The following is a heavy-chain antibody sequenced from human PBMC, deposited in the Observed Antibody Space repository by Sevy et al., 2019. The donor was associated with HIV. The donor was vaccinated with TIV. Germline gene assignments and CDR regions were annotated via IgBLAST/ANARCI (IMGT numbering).Heavy chain of an antibody. V-gene: IGHV3-23*01. CDR3: AREGCTKPHDY. D-gene: IGHD2-8*01. J-gene: IGHJ4*02. CDR1: GFTFSNYA. CDR2: FSFGCGKI. Sequence: GGSLRLSCAASGFTFSNYAMSWVRQAPGKGLEWVSTFSFGCGKINYADSVKGRFTISRDNSKNTLYLQMNSLRPEDTAVYYCAREGCTKPHDYWGQGTLVTVSS.